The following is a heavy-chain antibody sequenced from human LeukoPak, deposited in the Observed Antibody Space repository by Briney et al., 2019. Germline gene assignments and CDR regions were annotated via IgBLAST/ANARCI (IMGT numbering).Heavy chain of an antibody. CDR2: IIPIFGTA. Sequence: ASVKVSCKASGGTFSSYAIGWVRQAPGQGLEWMGGIIPIFGTANYAQKFQGRVTITADESTSTAYMELSSLRSEDTAVYYCARGEDIVVVVAATYALDIWGQGTMVTVSS. CDR3: ARGEDIVVVVAATYALDI. D-gene: IGHD2-15*01. V-gene: IGHV1-69*01. J-gene: IGHJ3*02. CDR1: GGTFSSYA.